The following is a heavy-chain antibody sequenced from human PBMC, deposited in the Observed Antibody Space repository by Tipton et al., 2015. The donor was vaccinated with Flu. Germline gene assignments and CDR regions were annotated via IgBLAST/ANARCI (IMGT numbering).Heavy chain of an antibody. CDR3: ARDQGFGDGLTYDYYGLDA. D-gene: IGHD3-10*01. CDR1: GDSIRDSNYY. Sequence: GLVKPSETLSLTCGVSGDSIRDSNYYWGWIRQPPGKGLEWIGNTFHSGNTYLNPSLKSRVTISIDTSKNQFSLKLSSVTAADTAVYYCARDQGFGDGLTYDYYGLDAWGQGTTVTVSS. CDR2: TFHSGNT. V-gene: IGHV4-39*07. J-gene: IGHJ6*02.